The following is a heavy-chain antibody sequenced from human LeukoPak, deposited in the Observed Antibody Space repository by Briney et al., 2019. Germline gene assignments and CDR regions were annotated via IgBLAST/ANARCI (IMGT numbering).Heavy chain of an antibody. V-gene: IGHV1-8*01. CDR3: ASHTYYYSSGSFAY. J-gene: IGHJ4*02. D-gene: IGHD3-10*01. CDR1: GYTFTSYD. Sequence: EASVKVSRKASGYTFTSYDINWVRQATGQGPEWMGWMNPSSGNTGYAQRFQGRVTMTRDTSINTAYLELSSLRSEDTAVYYCASHTYYYSSGSFAYWGQGTLVTVSS. CDR2: MNPSSGNT.